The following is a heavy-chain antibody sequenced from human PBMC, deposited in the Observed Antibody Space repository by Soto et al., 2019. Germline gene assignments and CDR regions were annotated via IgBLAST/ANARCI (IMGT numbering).Heavy chain of an antibody. CDR1: GGSISSGGYS. Sequence: SETLSLTCAVPGGSISSGGYSWSWIRQPPGKGLEWIGYIYHSGSTYYNPSLKSRVTISVDRSKNQFSLKLSSVTAADTAVYYCAREGLESNFAYWGQGTLVTVSS. CDR2: IYHSGST. D-gene: IGHD1-1*01. V-gene: IGHV4-30-2*01. CDR3: AREGLESNFAY. J-gene: IGHJ4*02.